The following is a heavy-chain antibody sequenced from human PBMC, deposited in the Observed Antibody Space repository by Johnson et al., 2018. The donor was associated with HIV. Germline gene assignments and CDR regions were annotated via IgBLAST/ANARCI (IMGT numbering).Heavy chain of an antibody. CDR2: VSSGGDT. V-gene: IGHV3-66*01. D-gene: IGHD5-24*01. J-gene: IGHJ3*02. Sequence: VQLVESGGGLVQPGGSLRLSCAASGFSVSSNHMTWVRQAPGKGLEWVSVVSSGGDTWYAGPVTGRFIIARDNSKTPLVLQMNSLRAEETAVYYCARACRDGYTCDAFDIWGQGTMVTVSS. CDR1: GFSVSSNH. CDR3: ARACRDGYTCDAFDI.